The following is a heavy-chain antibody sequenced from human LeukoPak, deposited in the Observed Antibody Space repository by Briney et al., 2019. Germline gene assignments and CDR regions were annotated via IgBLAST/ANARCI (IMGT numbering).Heavy chain of an antibody. J-gene: IGHJ5*02. Sequence: ASVKVSCKTSGYTFTGYYMHWVRQAPGQGLEWMGWINPNSGGADYAQKFQGRVTMTRDTSISTAYMALSRLRSDDTALYYCARGPPEYCSGGTCYSGRNWIDPWGQGTLVTVSS. CDR3: ARGPPEYCSGGTCYSGRNWIDP. CDR1: GYTFTGYY. V-gene: IGHV1-2*02. D-gene: IGHD2-15*01. CDR2: INPNSGGA.